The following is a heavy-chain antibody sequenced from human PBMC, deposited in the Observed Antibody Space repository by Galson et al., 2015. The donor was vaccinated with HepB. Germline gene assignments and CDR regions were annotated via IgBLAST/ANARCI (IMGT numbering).Heavy chain of an antibody. J-gene: IGHJ4*02. D-gene: IGHD6-13*01. Sequence: ETLSLTCTVSGGSISSRSYYWGWIRQPPGEGLEWIGSIYYSGSTYYNPSLKSRVTISVDTSKNQFSLKLSSVTAADTAVYYCARQPEQLEAFDYWGQGTLVTVSS. CDR1: GGSISSRSYY. V-gene: IGHV4-39*01. CDR2: IYYSGST. CDR3: ARQPEQLEAFDY.